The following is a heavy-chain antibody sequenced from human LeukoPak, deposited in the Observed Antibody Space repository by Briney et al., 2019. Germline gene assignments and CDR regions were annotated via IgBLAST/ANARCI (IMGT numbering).Heavy chain of an antibody. CDR1: GYSFSYFY. V-gene: IGHV4-59*01. CDR2: IYNSGST. D-gene: IGHD4/OR15-4a*01. CDR3: ARGVGAAAGRTFDF. J-gene: IGHJ4*02. Sequence: SETLSLTCTVSGYSFSYFYWSWIRQPPGKGLEWVGYIYNSGSTNYNPSLKSRVTISLDTSKNQFSLKLSSVTAADTGVYYCARGVGAAAGRTFDFWGQGTLVTVSS.